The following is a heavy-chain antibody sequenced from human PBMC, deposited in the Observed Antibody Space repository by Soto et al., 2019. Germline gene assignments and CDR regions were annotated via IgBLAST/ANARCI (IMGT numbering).Heavy chain of an antibody. Sequence: SETLSLTCTVSGGSISSGGYYWSWIRQHPGKGLEWIGYIYYSGSTYYNPSLKSRVTISVDTSKNQFSLKLSSVTAADTAVYYCAKGQELRFLDWLASEVWFDPWGQGTLVTVSS. CDR1: GGSISSGGYY. D-gene: IGHD3-3*01. CDR2: IYYSGST. J-gene: IGHJ5*02. CDR3: AKGQELRFLDWLASEVWFDP. V-gene: IGHV4-31*03.